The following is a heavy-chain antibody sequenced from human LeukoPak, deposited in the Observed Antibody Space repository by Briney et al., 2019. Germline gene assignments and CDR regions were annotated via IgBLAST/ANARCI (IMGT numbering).Heavy chain of an antibody. CDR1: GFSFSSYW. D-gene: IGHD2/OR15-2a*01. Sequence: GGSLRLSCTASGFSFSSYWISWVRQTPGKGLEWVASIKQDGTEKYYVDSVKGRFTISKDNSKNSLYLQMNTLRAEDTAVYYCAREDHSTYAYWGQGTLVTVSS. J-gene: IGHJ4*02. CDR2: IKQDGTEK. CDR3: AREDHSTYAY. V-gene: IGHV3-7*01.